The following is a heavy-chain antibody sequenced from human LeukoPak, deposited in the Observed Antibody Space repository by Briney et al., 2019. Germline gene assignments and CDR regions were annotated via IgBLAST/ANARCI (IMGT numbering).Heavy chain of an antibody. CDR2: IKKTGSET. CDR1: GFTFNHFW. J-gene: IGHJ2*01. CDR3: ARDTYRFFDL. Sequence: GGSLRLSCAASGFTFNHFWMSWIRQAPGKGLEWVAYIKKTGSETYYVDSVKGRFTITRDDTRNSLFLQMYSLRAEDTAVYYCARDTYRFFDLWGRGTLVTVSS. V-gene: IGHV3-7*01.